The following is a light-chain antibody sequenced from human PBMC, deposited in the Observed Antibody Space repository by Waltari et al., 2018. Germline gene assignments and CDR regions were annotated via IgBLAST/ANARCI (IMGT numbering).Light chain of an antibody. CDR1: QSVSSSY. V-gene: IGKV3-20*01. J-gene: IGKJ2*01. CDR2: GAS. Sequence: EIVLTQSPGTLSSSPGERATLSCRASQSVSSSYLAWYQQKPGQAPRLLIYGASSRATGIPDRFSGRGSGTDFTLTISRLEPEDFAVYYCQQYGSSLMYTFGQGTKLEIK. CDR3: QQYGSSLMYT.